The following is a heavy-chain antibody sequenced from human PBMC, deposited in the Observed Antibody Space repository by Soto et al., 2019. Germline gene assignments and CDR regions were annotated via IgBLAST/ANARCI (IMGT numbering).Heavy chain of an antibody. CDR1: GGSISNHY. D-gene: IGHD7-27*01. Sequence: QVQLQESGPGLVKPSETLSLTCTVSGGSISNHYWSWIRQPPGKGLEWIGYIYYNGNTNYNPSLKSRVTMSVDPSKNNISLKLSSVTAADTAVYYCTRANWYSEYWGQGTLVTVSS. CDR2: IYYNGNT. CDR3: TRANWYSEY. V-gene: IGHV4-59*11. J-gene: IGHJ4*02.